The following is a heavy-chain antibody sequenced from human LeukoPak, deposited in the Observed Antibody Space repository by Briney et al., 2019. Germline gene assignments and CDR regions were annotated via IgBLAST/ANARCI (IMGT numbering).Heavy chain of an antibody. CDR3: AKDGAVAGMFRAFDH. Sequence: GGSLRLSCAASGFTFSSYNMNWVRQAPGKGLEWVSGISGSGGSTYYADSVKGRFTISRDNSKNTLYLQMNSLRAEDTAVYYCAKDGAVAGMFRAFDHWGQGTLVTVSS. V-gene: IGHV3-23*01. D-gene: IGHD6-19*01. J-gene: IGHJ4*02. CDR1: GFTFSSYN. CDR2: ISGSGGST.